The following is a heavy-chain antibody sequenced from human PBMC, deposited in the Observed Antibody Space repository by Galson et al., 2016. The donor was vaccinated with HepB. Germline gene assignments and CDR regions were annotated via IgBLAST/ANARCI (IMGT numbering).Heavy chain of an antibody. J-gene: IGHJ6*02. Sequence: SLRLSCAASGLIFSDFAMKWVRQAPGKGLEWVSSISGSGGSAFYADSVKGRFTSSRDNSKNMLYLQMNSLGAEDTATYYCANWGSGDYDSETYSDFYYYGMDVWGQGTTVTVSS. D-gene: IGHD3-10*01. CDR3: ANWGSGDYDSETYSDFYYYGMDV. V-gene: IGHV3-23*01. CDR2: ISGSGGSA. CDR1: GLIFSDFA.